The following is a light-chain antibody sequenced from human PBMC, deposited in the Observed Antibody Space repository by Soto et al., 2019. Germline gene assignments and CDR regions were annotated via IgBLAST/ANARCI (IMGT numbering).Light chain of an antibody. CDR1: GSNIGNNF. CDR2: DTN. J-gene: IGLJ3*02. Sequence: QSVLTQPPSVSAAPGQKVTISCSGSGSNIGNNFVCWYRQFPGTAPKLLIYDTNRRPSGIPDRFSGSKSGTSATLDITGPQTGDEADYYCATWDNSLTAEVFGGGTKVTVL. CDR3: ATWDNSLTAEV. V-gene: IGLV1-51*01.